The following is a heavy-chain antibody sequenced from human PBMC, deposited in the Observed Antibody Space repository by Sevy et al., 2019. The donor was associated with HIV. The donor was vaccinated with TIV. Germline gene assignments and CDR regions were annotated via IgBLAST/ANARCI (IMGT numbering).Heavy chain of an antibody. V-gene: IGHV3-30-3*01. J-gene: IGHJ3*02. D-gene: IGHD5-12*01. CDR3: ARDGGYSGYDEGEGAFDI. Sequence: GRSLRLSCAASGFTFSSYAMHWVRQAPGKGLEWVAVISNDGSNKYYADSVKGRFTISRDNSKNTLYLQMNSLRAEDTAVYYCARDGGYSGYDEGEGAFDIWGQGTMVTVS. CDR1: GFTFSSYA. CDR2: ISNDGSNK.